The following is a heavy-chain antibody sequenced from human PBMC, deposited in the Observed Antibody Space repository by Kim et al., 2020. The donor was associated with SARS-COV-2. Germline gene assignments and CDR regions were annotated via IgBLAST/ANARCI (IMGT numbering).Heavy chain of an antibody. Sequence: ADSVKSRLTVSRDNSKNTLYLQMNSLRAEDTAVYYCARDPGTPLYYYYMDVWGKGTTVTVSS. V-gene: IGHV3-30*07. CDR3: ARDPGTPLYYYYMDV. J-gene: IGHJ6*03. D-gene: IGHD1-1*01.